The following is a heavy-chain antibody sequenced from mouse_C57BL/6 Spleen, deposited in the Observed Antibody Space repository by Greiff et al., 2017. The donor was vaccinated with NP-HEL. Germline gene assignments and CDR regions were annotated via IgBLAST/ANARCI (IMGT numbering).Heavy chain of an antibody. CDR2: IHPNSGST. J-gene: IGHJ4*01. V-gene: IGHV1-64*01. Sequence: QVQLQQPGAALLKPGASVKLSCKASGYTFTSSWMHWVQQRPGHGLEWIGMIHPNSGSTNYNEKFKSKATLTVDKSSSTAYMQLSSLTSEDSAVYYCARSGDYGKYYYAMDYWGQGTSVTVSS. D-gene: IGHD2-1*01. CDR3: ARSGDYGKYYYAMDY. CDR1: GYTFTSSW.